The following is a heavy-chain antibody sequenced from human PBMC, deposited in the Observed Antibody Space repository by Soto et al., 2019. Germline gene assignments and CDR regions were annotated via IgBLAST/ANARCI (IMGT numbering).Heavy chain of an antibody. CDR1: GGSISSGDYY. CDR2: IYYSGST. Sequence: TLSLTCTVSGGSISSGDYYWSWIRQPPGKGLEWIGYIYYSGSTYYNPSLKSRVTISVDTSKNQFSLKLSSVTAADTAVYYCARARYSSRFYYGMDVWGQGTRSPSP. V-gene: IGHV4-30-4*01. CDR3: ARARYSSRFYYGMDV. J-gene: IGHJ6*02. D-gene: IGHD6-13*01.